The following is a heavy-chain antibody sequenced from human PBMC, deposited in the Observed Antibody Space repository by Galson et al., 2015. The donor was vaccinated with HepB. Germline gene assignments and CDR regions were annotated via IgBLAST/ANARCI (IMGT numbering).Heavy chain of an antibody. V-gene: IGHV3-30*04. CDR3: ARDRVEQWLENHFDY. Sequence: SLRLSCAVSGFSLSRYAMHWVRQAPGKGLEWVAVISYDGSIKYYADSVKGRSTIPRDSSKNTLYLQMNSLRVEDTAIYYCARDRVEQWLENHFDYWGQGTLVTVSS. D-gene: IGHD6-19*01. CDR1: GFSLSRYA. J-gene: IGHJ4*02. CDR2: ISYDGSIK.